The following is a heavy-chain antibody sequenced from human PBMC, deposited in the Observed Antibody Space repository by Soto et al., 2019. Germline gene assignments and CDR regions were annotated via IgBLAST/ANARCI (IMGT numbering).Heavy chain of an antibody. CDR3: ARDVWFGELPSYFDY. D-gene: IGHD3-10*01. J-gene: IGHJ4*02. CDR2: IYHTGSS. CDR1: GGSINSNNW. Sequence: TSETLSLTCAVSGGSINSNNWWSWVRQPPGKGLEWIGNIYHTGSSNYNPSLKSRVIISVDKSKNQFSLKLSSVTAADTAVYYCARDVWFGELPSYFDYWGQGTLVTVSS. V-gene: IGHV4-4*02.